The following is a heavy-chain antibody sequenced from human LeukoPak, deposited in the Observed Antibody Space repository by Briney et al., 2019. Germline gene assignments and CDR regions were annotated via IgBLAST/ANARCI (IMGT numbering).Heavy chain of an antibody. J-gene: IGHJ4*02. CDR3: ARYRRDGYNE. CDR1: GGSISSSRYY. D-gene: IGHD5-24*01. CDR2: IYYSGST. Sequence: SETLSLTCTISGGSISSSRYYWGWIRQPPGKGLEWIGSIYYSGSTYYNPSLKSRITISIDTSKNQFSLKLSSVTAADTAIYYCARYRRDGYNEWGQGTLVTVSS. V-gene: IGHV4-39*01.